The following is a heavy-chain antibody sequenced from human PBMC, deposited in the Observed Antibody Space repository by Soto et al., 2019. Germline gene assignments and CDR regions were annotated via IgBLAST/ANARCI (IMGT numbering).Heavy chain of an antibody. J-gene: IGHJ6*02. D-gene: IGHD4-17*01. Sequence: SVNVSCKASGSTFSSYAISWVRQAPGQGLEWMGGIIPIFGTANYAQKFQGRVTITADESTSTAYMELSSLRSEDTAVYYCARFTVTTAHYYYGMDVWGQGTPVTVSS. V-gene: IGHV1-69*13. CDR3: ARFTVTTAHYYYGMDV. CDR1: GSTFSSYA. CDR2: IIPIFGTA.